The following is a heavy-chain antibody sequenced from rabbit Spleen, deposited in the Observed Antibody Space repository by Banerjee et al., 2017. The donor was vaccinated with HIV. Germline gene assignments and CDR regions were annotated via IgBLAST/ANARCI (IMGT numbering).Heavy chain of an antibody. CDR1: GFDFSNYG. V-gene: IGHV1S8*01. J-gene: IGHJ3*01. CDR2: IEPIFGNT. Sequence: QEQLVESGGGLVQPGGSLKLSCKASGFDFSNYGVSWVRQAPGKGLEWIGYIEPIFGNTHYASWVNGRFTISNDNAQNTVDLQMNSLTAADTATYFCVRDQARMLDLWGQGTLVTVS. CDR3: VRDQARMLDL.